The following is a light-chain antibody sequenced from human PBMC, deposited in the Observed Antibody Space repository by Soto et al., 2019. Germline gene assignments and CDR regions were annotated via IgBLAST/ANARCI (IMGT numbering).Light chain of an antibody. J-gene: IGLJ2*01. Sequence: SYELTQPPSVSVSPGQTASITYSGDKLGNKYTCWYQQKPGQSPVLVIYQDTKRPSGIPERFSGSHSGNTATLTIRGTQAMDEADYYCQAWDSSTVVFGGGTKLTVL. V-gene: IGLV3-1*01. CDR3: QAWDSSTVV. CDR1: KLGNKY. CDR2: QDT.